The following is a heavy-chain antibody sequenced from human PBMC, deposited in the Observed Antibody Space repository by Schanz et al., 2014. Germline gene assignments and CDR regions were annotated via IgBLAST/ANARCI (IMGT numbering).Heavy chain of an antibody. J-gene: IGHJ1*01. CDR2: IYSGVST. CDR1: GFIVSSTY. Sequence: VQLVESGGDLVQPGGSQRLSCAASGFIVSSTYMTWVRQAPGKGLEWVSIIYSGVSTYYADSVKGRFTISRDNSKNTLYLQMNNLRAEDTAVYFCAKESEIVVVVGTSMSGDFHHWGQGTLVTVSS. V-gene: IGHV3-66*01. D-gene: IGHD2-15*01. CDR3: AKESEIVVVVGTSMSGDFHH.